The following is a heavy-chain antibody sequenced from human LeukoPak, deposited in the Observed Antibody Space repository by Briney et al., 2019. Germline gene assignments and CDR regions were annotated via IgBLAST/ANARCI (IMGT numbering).Heavy chain of an antibody. Sequence: ASVKVSCKASGYPFNTYGLSWVRQAPGQGLEWMGQISGNDGATKYAQRFQGRVTMTTDTATSTAYLELTSLTSDDTAVCYCARDVPDFWSGFDSWGQGTLVTVSP. CDR1: GYPFNTYG. J-gene: IGHJ4*02. CDR2: ISGNDGAT. CDR3: ARDVPDFWSGFDS. D-gene: IGHD3-3*01. V-gene: IGHV1-18*04.